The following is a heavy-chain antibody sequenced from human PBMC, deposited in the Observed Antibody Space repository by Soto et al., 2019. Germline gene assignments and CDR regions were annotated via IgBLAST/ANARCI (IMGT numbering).Heavy chain of an antibody. Sequence: GASVKVSCKASGYTFTSYAMHWVRQAPGQRLEWMGWINAGNGNTKYSQKFQGRVTITRDTSASTAYMELSSLRSEDTAVYYCARGPPLSFGPGYYYYYGMDVWGQGTTVTVSS. D-gene: IGHD3-16*01. CDR1: GYTFTSYA. CDR2: INAGNGNT. J-gene: IGHJ6*02. CDR3: ARGPPLSFGPGYYYYYGMDV. V-gene: IGHV1-3*01.